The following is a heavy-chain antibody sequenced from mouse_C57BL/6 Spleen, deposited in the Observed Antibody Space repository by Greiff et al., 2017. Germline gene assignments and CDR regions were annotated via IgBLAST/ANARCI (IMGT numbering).Heavy chain of an antibody. V-gene: IGHV1-61*01. Sequence: QVQLQQPGAELVRPGSSVKLSCTASGYTFTSYWMDWVKQRPGQGLEWIGNIYPSDSETHYNQKFKDKATLTVDKSSSTAYMQLSSLTSEDSAVYYCARHDYYGSSYGFAYWGQGTLVTVSA. CDR2: IYPSDSET. CDR1: GYTFTSYW. CDR3: ARHDYYGSSYGFAY. D-gene: IGHD1-1*01. J-gene: IGHJ3*01.